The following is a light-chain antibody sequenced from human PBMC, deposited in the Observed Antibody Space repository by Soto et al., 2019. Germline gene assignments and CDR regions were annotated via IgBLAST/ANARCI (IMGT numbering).Light chain of an antibody. CDR2: AAS. J-gene: IGKJ1*01. CDR1: QSISSY. CDR3: QQSYSTPWT. V-gene: IGKV1-39*01. Sequence: IQMTQSPSSLSASVGDRVTITCRASQSISSYLNWYQQKPGKAPKLLIYAASSLQSGVPSRFSGSGSGTDFTLTISSLQPEDFATYYCQQSYSTPWTFGQGTTVDI.